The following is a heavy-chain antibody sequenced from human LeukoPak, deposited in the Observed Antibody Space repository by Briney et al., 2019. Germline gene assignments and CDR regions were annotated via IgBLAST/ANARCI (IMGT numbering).Heavy chain of an antibody. J-gene: IGHJ4*02. D-gene: IGHD5-18*01. V-gene: IGHV4-61*01. Sequence: SETLSLTCTVSGGSVSSGSYYWSWIRQPPGTGLEWIGYIYYSGSTNYNPSPKSRVTISVDTSKNQFSLKLSSVTAADTAVYYCARGKQLWLPSPFDYWGQGTLVTVSS. CDR2: IYYSGST. CDR1: GGSVSSGSYY. CDR3: ARGKQLWLPSPFDY.